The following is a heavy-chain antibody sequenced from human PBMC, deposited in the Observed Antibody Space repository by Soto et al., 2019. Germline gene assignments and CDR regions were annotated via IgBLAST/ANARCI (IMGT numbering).Heavy chain of an antibody. V-gene: IGHV3-23*01. Sequence: GGSLRLSCAASGFTFSSYAMSWVRQAPGKGLEWVSAISGSGGSTYYADSVKGRFTISRDNSKNTLYLQMNSLRAEDTAVYYCAKDLGANGDYDYYYYGMDVWGQGTTVTVSS. D-gene: IGHD4-17*01. CDR2: ISGSGGST. CDR3: AKDLGANGDYDYYYYGMDV. CDR1: GFTFSSYA. J-gene: IGHJ6*02.